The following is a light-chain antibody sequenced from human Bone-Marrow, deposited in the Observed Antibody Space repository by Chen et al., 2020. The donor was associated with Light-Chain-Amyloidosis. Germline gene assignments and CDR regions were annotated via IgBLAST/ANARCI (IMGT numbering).Light chain of an antibody. J-gene: IGLJ2*01. CDR2: RDT. CDR1: DLPTKY. V-gene: IGLV3-25*03. CDR3: QSADSSGTYEVI. Sequence: SYELTQPPSVSVSPGQTARITCSGDDLPTKYAYCYQQKPGQAPVLVIHRDTERPSGISERFSGSRSGPTATLRISGVQAADEADYHCQSADSSGTYEVIFGGGTTLTVL.